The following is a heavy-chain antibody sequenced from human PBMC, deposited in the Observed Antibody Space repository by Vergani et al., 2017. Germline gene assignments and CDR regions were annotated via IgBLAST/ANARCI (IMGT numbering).Heavy chain of an antibody. CDR1: GGSISSYY. V-gene: IGHV4-59*01. J-gene: IGHJ4*02. CDR2: IYYSGST. CDR3: ARAVEMATVFDY. D-gene: IGHD5-24*01. Sequence: QVQLQESGPGLVKPSETLSLTCTVSGGSISSYYWSWIRQPPGKGLEWIGYIYYSGSTNYNPSLKSRVTISVDTSKNQFSLKLSSVTAADTAVYYCARAVEMATVFDYWGQGTLVTGSS.